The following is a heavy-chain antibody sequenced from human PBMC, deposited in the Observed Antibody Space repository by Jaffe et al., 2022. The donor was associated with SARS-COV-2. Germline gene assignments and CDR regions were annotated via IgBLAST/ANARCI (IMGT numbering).Heavy chain of an antibody. CDR3: TRDIEYPGFYYYYYYMDV. D-gene: IGHD3-16*02. CDR2: IRSKGYGGTT. J-gene: IGHJ6*03. Sequence: EVQLVESGGGLVQPGRSLRLSCTTSGFTFGDYAMSWFRQAPGKGLEWVGFIRSKGYGGTTEYAASVKGRFTISRDDSKSIAYLQMNSLKTEDTAVYYCTRDIEYPGFYYYYYYMDVWGKGTTVTVSS. CDR1: GFTFGDYA. V-gene: IGHV3-49*03.